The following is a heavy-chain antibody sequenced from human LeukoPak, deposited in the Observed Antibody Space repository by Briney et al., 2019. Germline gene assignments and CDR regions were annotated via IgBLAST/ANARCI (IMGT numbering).Heavy chain of an antibody. D-gene: IGHD2-2*01. V-gene: IGHV4-38-2*01. CDR1: GYSISSGDY. Sequence: SETLSLTCAVSGYSISSGDYWGWIRQPPGKGLEWIGSIYHSGSTHYNPSLKSRVTISLDTSKNQFSLKLTSVTAADTAVYYCARVYQSAEYYFDYWGQGNLVSVSS. CDR2: IYHSGST. J-gene: IGHJ4*02. CDR3: ARVYQSAEYYFDY.